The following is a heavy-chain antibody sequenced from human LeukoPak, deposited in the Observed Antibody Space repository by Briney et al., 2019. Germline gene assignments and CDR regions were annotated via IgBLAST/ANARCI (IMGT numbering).Heavy chain of an antibody. J-gene: IGHJ4*02. Sequence: ASVKVSCKASGGTFSSYAISWVRQAPGQGLEWMGWISAYNGNTNYAQKLQGRVTMTTDTSTSTAYMELRSLRSDDTAVYYCAGGESYYDSSGYFDWGQGTLVTVSS. V-gene: IGHV1-18*01. CDR3: AGGESYYDSSGYFD. CDR1: GGTFSSYA. D-gene: IGHD3-22*01. CDR2: ISAYNGNT.